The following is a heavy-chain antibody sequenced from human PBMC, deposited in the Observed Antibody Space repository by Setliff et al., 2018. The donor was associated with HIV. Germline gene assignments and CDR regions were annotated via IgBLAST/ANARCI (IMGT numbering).Heavy chain of an antibody. CDR1: GFTFINYE. J-gene: IGHJ4*02. CDR2: ISYSGSAI. CDR3: ARSPGMFDY. D-gene: IGHD1-1*01. Sequence: PGGSLRLSCTASGFTFINYEMNWVRQAPGKGLEWVAYISYSGSAIHYADSVKGRFTISRDNSKNTVYLQMTSLRAEDTAVYYCARSPGMFDYWGQGTPVTVSS. V-gene: IGHV3-48*03.